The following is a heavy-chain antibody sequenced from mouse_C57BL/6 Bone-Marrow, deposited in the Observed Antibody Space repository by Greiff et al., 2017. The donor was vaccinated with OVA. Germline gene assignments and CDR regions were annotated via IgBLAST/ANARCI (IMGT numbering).Heavy chain of an antibody. CDR3: ARYDYDAGYYFDY. V-gene: IGHV2-9-1*01. CDR1: GFSLTSYA. CDR2: IWTGGGT. Sequence: VMLVESGPGLVAPSQSLSITCTVSGFSLTSYAISWVRQPPGKGLEWLGVIWTGGGTNYNSALKSRLSISKDNSKSQVFLKMNSLQTDDTARYYCARYDYDAGYYFDYWGQGTTLTVSS. D-gene: IGHD2-4*01. J-gene: IGHJ2*01.